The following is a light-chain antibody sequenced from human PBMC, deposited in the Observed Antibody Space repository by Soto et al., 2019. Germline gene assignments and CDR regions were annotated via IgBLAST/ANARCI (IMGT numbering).Light chain of an antibody. CDR2: EVT. CDR1: SGDVGRYSP. Sequence: QSALTQPASVSGSPGQSITISCTGTSGDVGRYSPVSWYQQLPGKAPNLIIYEVTKRPSGVSNRFSGSKSGNTASLTISGLQAEDEAEYYCCSYAGGDTFFLFGTGTKVTVL. V-gene: IGLV2-23*02. CDR3: CSYAGGDTFFL. J-gene: IGLJ1*01.